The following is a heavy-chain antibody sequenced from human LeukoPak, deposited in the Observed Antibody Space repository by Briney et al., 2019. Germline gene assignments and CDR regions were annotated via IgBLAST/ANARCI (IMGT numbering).Heavy chain of an antibody. V-gene: IGHV7-4-1*02. D-gene: IGHD3-22*01. CDR1: GYTFTSYA. CDR3: ARGLYDSSAATNYHYYYYMDV. CDR2: INTNTGNP. Sequence: GASVKVSCKASGYTFTSYAMNWVRQAPGQGLEWMGWINTNTGNPTYAQGFTGRFVFSLDTSVSTAYLQISSLKAEDTAVYYCARGLYDSSAATNYHYYYYMDVWGKGTTVTVSS. J-gene: IGHJ6*03.